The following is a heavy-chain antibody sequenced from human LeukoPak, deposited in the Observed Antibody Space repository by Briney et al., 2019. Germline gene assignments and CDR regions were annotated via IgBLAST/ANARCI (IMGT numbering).Heavy chain of an antibody. CDR3: ARVVFPYYDSWSGSRYYFDY. V-gene: IGHV4-39*07. Sequence: SETLSLTCTDSGGSISSSSYYRGWIRQPPGKGLEWIGSIYYSGSTYYNPSLKSRVTISVDTSKNQFSLKLSSVTAADTAVYYCARVVFPYYDSWSGSRYYFDYWGQGTLVSVSS. CDR2: IYYSGST. CDR1: GGSISSSSYY. J-gene: IGHJ4*02. D-gene: IGHD3-3*01.